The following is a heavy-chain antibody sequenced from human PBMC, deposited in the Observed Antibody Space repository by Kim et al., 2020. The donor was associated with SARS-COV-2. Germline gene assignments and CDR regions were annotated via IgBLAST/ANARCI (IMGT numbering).Heavy chain of an antibody. CDR3: ARDRCTNGVCSDAFDI. CDR1: GYTFTNHD. Sequence: AAVKVSCKASGYTFTNHDINWVRQAPGQGLEYMGWMNPNSGKAGYTQKFEGRVTISRDTSTRTAYMELSSLRSDDTAVYYCARDRCTNGVCSDAFDIWGQGTVVPVSS. D-gene: IGHD2-8*01. CDR2: MNPNSGKA. J-gene: IGHJ3*02. V-gene: IGHV1-8*01.